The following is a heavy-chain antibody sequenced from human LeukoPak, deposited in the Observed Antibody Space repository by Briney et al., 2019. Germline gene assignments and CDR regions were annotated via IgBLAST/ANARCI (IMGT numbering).Heavy chain of an antibody. J-gene: IGHJ3*02. Sequence: GGSLRLSCAASGFTFSSYGMSWVRQAPGKGLEWVSAISGSGGSTYYADSVKGRFTISRDNSKNTLYLQMNSLRPEDTALYYCAKEGDYYGSGSHRDAFDIWGQGTMVTVSS. CDR3: AKEGDYYGSGSHRDAFDI. D-gene: IGHD3-10*01. CDR2: ISGSGGST. CDR1: GFTFSSYG. V-gene: IGHV3-23*01.